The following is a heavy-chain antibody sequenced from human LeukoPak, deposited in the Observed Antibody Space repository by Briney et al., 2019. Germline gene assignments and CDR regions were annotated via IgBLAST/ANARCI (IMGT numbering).Heavy chain of an antibody. CDR1: GYTFTGYY. V-gene: IGHV1-2*02. CDR2: INPNSGGT. J-gene: IGHJ4*02. Sequence: ASVKVSCKASGYTFTGYYMHWVRQAPGQGLEWMGWINPNSGGTNYAQKLQGRVTMSTDTFTSTAYMELRSLRSEDRAVFYCARDRRASSGWYGFDYWGQGTLVTVSS. CDR3: ARDRRASSGWYGFDY. D-gene: IGHD6-19*01.